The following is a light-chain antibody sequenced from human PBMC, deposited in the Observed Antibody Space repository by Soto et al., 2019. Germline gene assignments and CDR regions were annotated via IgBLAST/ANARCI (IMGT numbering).Light chain of an antibody. CDR1: QSVSSN. CDR3: QQYNNWLTWT. Sequence: EILVTQSPATLSVSPGERATLSCRASQSVSSNLAWYQQKPGQAPRLLTYDASTRATGIPARFSGSGSGTEFTLTISSLQSEDFAVYYCQQYNNWLTWTFGQGTKVDIK. J-gene: IGKJ1*01. CDR2: DAS. V-gene: IGKV3-15*01.